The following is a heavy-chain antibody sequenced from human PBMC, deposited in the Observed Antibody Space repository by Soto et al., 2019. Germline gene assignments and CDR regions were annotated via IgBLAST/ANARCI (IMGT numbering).Heavy chain of an antibody. Sequence: GGSLRLSCAASGFTFSSYSMNWVRQAPGKGLEWVSSISSSSSYIYYADSVKGRFTISRDNAKNSLYLQMNSLRAEDTAVCYCARDDYDFWSGYSDYRGQGTLVTVSS. D-gene: IGHD3-3*01. V-gene: IGHV3-21*01. CDR2: ISSSSSYI. CDR3: ARDDYDFWSGYSDY. CDR1: GFTFSSYS. J-gene: IGHJ4*02.